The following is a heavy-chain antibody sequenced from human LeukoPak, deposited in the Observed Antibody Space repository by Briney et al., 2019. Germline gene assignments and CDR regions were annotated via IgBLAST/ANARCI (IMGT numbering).Heavy chain of an antibody. CDR1: GGSISSYY. D-gene: IGHD3-22*01. Sequence: SETLSLTCTVSGGSISSYYWSWIRQPPGKGREWIGYIYYSGSTNYNPSLKSRVTISVDTSKNQFSLKLSSVTAADTAVYYCARHPPYYYDSSGYYYVPWGQGTLVTVSS. V-gene: IGHV4-59*08. CDR2: IYYSGST. J-gene: IGHJ5*02. CDR3: ARHPPYYYDSSGYYYVP.